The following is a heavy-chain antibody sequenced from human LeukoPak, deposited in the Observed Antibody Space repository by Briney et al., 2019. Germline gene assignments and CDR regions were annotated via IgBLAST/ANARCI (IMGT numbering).Heavy chain of an antibody. D-gene: IGHD1-26*01. CDR2: INHRGST. Sequence: SETLSLTCAVYGGSFSGYYWSWIRQPPGKGLEWIGEINHRGSTNYNPSLKSRVTISVDTSKNQFSLKLRSVTAADTAVYHCARYSGSHYAFDIWGQGTMVTVSS. J-gene: IGHJ3*02. CDR1: GGSFSGYY. CDR3: ARYSGSHYAFDI. V-gene: IGHV4-34*01.